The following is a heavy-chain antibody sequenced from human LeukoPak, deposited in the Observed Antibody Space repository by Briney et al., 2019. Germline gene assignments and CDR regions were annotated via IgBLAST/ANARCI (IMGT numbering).Heavy chain of an antibody. CDR2: IFSGGST. D-gene: IGHD3-22*01. V-gene: IGHV3-66*01. CDR1: GFTVRSSY. CDR3: ARVITMIVGNWFDP. J-gene: IGHJ5*02. Sequence: GGSLRLSCAASGFTVRSSYMSWVRQAPGKGLEWVSVIFSGGSTYYADSVKGRFTTSRDNSKNTLYLQMNSLRAEDTAVYYCARVITMIVGNWFDPWGQGTLVTVSS.